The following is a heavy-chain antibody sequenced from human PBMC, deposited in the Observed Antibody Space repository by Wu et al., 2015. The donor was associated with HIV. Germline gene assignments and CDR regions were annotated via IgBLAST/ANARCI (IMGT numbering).Heavy chain of an antibody. J-gene: IGHJ6*03. Sequence: QVQLIQFGAEVKEPGSSVRVTCKASGDGFTSYAVSWVRQAPGQGLEWMGWMNPNSGNTGYAEKFQYRIIMTRDTSTSTAYMELSFLNSEDTAVYYCARYGGYYYYYMDVWGKGTTVTVSS. D-gene: IGHD3-16*01. CDR1: GDGFTSYA. V-gene: IGHV1-8*02. CDR2: MNPNSGNT. CDR3: ARYGGYYYYYMDV.